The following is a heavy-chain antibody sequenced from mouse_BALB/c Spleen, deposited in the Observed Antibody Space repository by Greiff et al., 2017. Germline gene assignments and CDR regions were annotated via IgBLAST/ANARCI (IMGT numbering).Heavy chain of an antibody. CDR1: GYTFTSYW. Sequence: QVQLQQSGAELAKPGASVKMSCKASGYTFTSYWMHWVKQRPGQGLEWIGYINPSTGYTEYNQKFKDKATLTADKSSSTAYMQLSSLTSEDSAVYYCAISWDGYFDYWGQGTTLTVSS. V-gene: IGHV1-7*01. D-gene: IGHD2-3*01. CDR3: AISWDGYFDY. CDR2: INPSTGYT. J-gene: IGHJ2*01.